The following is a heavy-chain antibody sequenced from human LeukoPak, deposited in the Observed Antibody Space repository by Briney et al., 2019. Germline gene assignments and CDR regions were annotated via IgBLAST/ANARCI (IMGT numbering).Heavy chain of an antibody. Sequence: SETLSLTCAVYGGSFSGYYWSWIRQPPGKGLEWIGEINHSGSTNYNPSLKSRVTISVDTSKNQFSLKLSSVTAADTAVYYCAIPHYYGSGSDAFDIWGQGTMVTASS. J-gene: IGHJ3*02. D-gene: IGHD3-10*01. CDR1: GGSFSGYY. CDR3: AIPHYYGSGSDAFDI. CDR2: INHSGST. V-gene: IGHV4-34*01.